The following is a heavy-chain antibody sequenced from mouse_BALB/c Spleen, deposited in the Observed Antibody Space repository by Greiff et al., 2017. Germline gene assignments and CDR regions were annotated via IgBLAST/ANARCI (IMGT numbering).Heavy chain of an antibody. Sequence: VHVKQSGTVLARPGASVKMSCKASGYSFTSYWMHWVNQRPGQGLEWIGAIYPGNSDTSYNQKFKGKAKLTAVTSASTAYMELSSLTNEDSAVYYCTRLGYDVRPFAYWGQGTLVTVSA. CDR1: GYSFTSYW. CDR2: IYPGNSDT. J-gene: IGHJ3*01. CDR3: TRLGYDVRPFAY. D-gene: IGHD2-14*01. V-gene: IGHV1-5*01.